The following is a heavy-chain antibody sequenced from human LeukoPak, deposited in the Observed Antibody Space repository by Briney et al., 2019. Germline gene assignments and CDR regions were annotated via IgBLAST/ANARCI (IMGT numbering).Heavy chain of an antibody. CDR3: ARGGTAVTTNYFDY. Sequence: GASVKVSCKPSGYTFTTYYLHWVRQAPGQGLEWMGVISPNGGDTTYAQRFQGRLTMTRDTSTSTVYMEVSSLRSDDTAVYYCARGGTAVTTNYFDYWGQGTLMTVSS. CDR2: ISPNGGDT. J-gene: IGHJ4*02. D-gene: IGHD1-1*01. V-gene: IGHV1-46*01. CDR1: GYTFTTYY.